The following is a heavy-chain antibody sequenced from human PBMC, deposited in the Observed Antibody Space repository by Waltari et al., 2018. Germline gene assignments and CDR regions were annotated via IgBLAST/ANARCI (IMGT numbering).Heavy chain of an antibody. CDR1: GFTFSNFW. V-gene: IGHV3-74*01. CDR3: ARLVDFWSGYYYCREV. J-gene: IGHJ6*02. CDR2: IKSDGSSE. Sequence: EVQLVESGGGLVQPGRSLRLSCVASGFTFSNFWMHWVHQAPGKGLVGASRIKSDGSSERYADSVKCRFVVSRDNAKTTLDMERNSLGAEDTAVYSCARLVDFWSGYYYCREVWGQGTTVTVSS. D-gene: IGHD3-3*01.